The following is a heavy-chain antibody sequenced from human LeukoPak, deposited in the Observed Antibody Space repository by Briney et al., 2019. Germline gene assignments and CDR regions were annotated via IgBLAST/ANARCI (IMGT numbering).Heavy chain of an antibody. D-gene: IGHD2-2*01. CDR1: GGSISSGSYY. Sequence: SETLSLTCTVSGGSISSGSYYWSWIRQPAGKGLEWIGRIYTSGSTNYNPSLKSRVTISVDTSKNQFSLKLSSVTAADTAVYYCARDQSCSSTSCYGYYYYYYMDVWGKGTTVTVSS. V-gene: IGHV4-61*02. CDR3: ARDQSCSSTSCYGYYYYYYMDV. J-gene: IGHJ6*03. CDR2: IYTSGST.